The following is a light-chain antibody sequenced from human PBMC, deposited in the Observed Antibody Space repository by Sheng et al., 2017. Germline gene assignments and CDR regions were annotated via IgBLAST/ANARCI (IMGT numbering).Light chain of an antibody. CDR1: QSISSW. CDR3: LQDYSYPHT. J-gene: IGKJ1*01. CDR2: RAS. V-gene: IGKV1-5*03. Sequence: DIQLTQSPSSLSASVGDRVTITCRASQSISSWLAWYQQKPGKAPKLLIYRASTLESGVPSRFSGSGSGTDFTLTISSLQPEDFATYYCLQDYSYPHTFGQGTKVEIK.